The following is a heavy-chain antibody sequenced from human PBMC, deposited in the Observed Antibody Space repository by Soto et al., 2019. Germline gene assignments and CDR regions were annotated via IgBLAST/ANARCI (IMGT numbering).Heavy chain of an antibody. CDR3: AKGPLVIAVAGSDY. CDR2: ISGSGGST. J-gene: IGHJ4*02. D-gene: IGHD6-19*01. Sequence: EVQLLESGGGLVQPGGSLRLSCAASGFTFSSYAMSWVRQAPGKGLEWVSTISGSGGSTYYADSVKGRFTSSRDNSKNTLYLQMNSLRAEDTAVYYCAKGPLVIAVAGSDYWGQGTLVTVSS. CDR1: GFTFSSYA. V-gene: IGHV3-23*01.